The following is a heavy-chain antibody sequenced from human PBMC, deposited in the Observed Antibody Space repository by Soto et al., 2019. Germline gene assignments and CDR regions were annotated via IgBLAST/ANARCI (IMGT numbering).Heavy chain of an antibody. CDR3: ARSYYDSSAYSYNWFDP. J-gene: IGHJ5*02. Sequence: ASVKVSCKVPGYTFKGYYMYWVRQAPGQGLEWMGWINPNSGGTNYAQKFQGRVAMTRDTSISTAYLELSRLRSDDTAVYYCARSYYDSSAYSYNWFDPWGQGTLVTVS. CDR1: GYTFKGYY. V-gene: IGHV1-2*02. CDR2: INPNSGGT. D-gene: IGHD3-22*01.